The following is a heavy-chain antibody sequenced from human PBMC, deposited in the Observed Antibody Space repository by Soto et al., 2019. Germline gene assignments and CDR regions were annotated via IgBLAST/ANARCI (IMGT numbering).Heavy chain of an antibody. CDR3: PNVRISGAAAARGYYGMDV. CDR1: GFTFSSYG. Sequence: EVQLLESGGGLVQPGGSLRLSCAGSGFTFSSYGMSWVRQAPGKGLEWVSGMSGSNGDTYYADSVKGRFTISRDNLKNALFLPMSRLRVGHTAVYSCPNVRISGAAAARGYYGMDVWGKGTTVTVSS. V-gene: IGHV3-23*01. CDR2: MSGSNGDT. D-gene: IGHD6-19*01. J-gene: IGHJ6*04.